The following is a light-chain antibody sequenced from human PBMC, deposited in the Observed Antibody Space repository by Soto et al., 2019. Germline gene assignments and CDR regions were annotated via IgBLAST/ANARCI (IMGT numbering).Light chain of an antibody. CDR2: DVS. J-gene: IGKJ1*01. CDR1: ESISGG. CDR3: QQYKSYSRT. V-gene: IGKV1-5*01. Sequence: DIQMTQSPSTLSASVGDRVAITCRASESISGGLAWYQQKPGKAPKLLIFDVSSLERGVPSRFSGSGSGTEFTLTISNLQPDDFANYYCQQYKSYSRTFGQGTKVDIK.